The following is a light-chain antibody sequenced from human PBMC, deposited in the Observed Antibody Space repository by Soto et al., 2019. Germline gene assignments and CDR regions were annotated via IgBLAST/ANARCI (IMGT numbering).Light chain of an antibody. Sequence: EIVLTQSPGTLSLSPVDRATLSFRASQSVNNYYLAWFQQKPGQAPRLLIYAASSRATGIPDRFSGSGSGTDFTLTINRLEPEDFAVYYCQDYGTSWTFGQGTKVDIK. V-gene: IGKV3-20*01. CDR3: QDYGTSWT. J-gene: IGKJ1*01. CDR1: QSVNNYY. CDR2: AAS.